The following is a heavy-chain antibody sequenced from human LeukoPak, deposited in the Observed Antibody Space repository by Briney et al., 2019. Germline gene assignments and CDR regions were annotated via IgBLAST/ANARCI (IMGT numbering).Heavy chain of an antibody. V-gene: IGHV4-34*01. CDR3: ARGFDYYDSSGYYRTGWFDP. Sequence: PSETLSLTCAVYGGSFRGYYWSWIRQPPGKGLEWIGEINHSGSTNYNPSLKSRVTISVDTSKNQFSLKLSSVTAADTAVYYCARGFDYYDSSGYYRTGWFDPWGQGTLVTVSS. CDR1: GGSFRGYY. D-gene: IGHD3-22*01. CDR2: INHSGST. J-gene: IGHJ5*02.